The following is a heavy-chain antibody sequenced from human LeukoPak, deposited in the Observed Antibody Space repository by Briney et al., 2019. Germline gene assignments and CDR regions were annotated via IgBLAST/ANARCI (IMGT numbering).Heavy chain of an antibody. CDR2: ISGSGGST. CDR3: AKGLRYYDFWSGYYAAPYYYYGMDV. V-gene: IGHV3-23*01. CDR1: GFTVSSNY. Sequence: GGSLRLSCAASGFTVSSNYMSWVRQAPGKGLEWVSAISGSGGSTYYADSVKGRFTISRDNSKNTLYLQMNSLRAEDTAVYYCAKGLRYYDFWSGYYAAPYYYYGMDVWGQGTTVTVSS. D-gene: IGHD3-3*01. J-gene: IGHJ6*02.